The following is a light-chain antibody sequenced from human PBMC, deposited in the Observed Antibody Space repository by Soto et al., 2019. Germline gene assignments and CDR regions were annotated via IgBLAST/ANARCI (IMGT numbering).Light chain of an antibody. V-gene: IGKV1-27*01. CDR1: LPIRAY. CDR3: QKYNSATRT. J-gene: IGKJ4*01. Sequence: IHLTQSPSSLSASLGDRVTLPXRASLPIRAYLAWYQQQPVXIPNXXXDAXSTLQAGGPSRLSGSDSGTDFTLTISSLQPDDVAAYYCQKYNSATRTFGGGTKVDIK. CDR2: AXS.